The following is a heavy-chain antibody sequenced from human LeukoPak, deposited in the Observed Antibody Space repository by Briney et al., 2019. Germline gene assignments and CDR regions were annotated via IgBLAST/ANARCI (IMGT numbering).Heavy chain of an antibody. V-gene: IGHV1-69*13. CDR2: IIPIFGST. CDR3: ARAVGTAMVTRINNYYGMDV. J-gene: IGHJ6*02. Sequence: LRASVKVSCKASGGTFSRYAISWVRQAPGQGLEWMGGIIPIFGSTKYAQKFQGRVTITADESTSTAYMELSSLRSEDTAVYYCARAVGTAMVTRINNYYGMDVWGQGTTVTVSS. D-gene: IGHD5-18*01. CDR1: GGTFSRYA.